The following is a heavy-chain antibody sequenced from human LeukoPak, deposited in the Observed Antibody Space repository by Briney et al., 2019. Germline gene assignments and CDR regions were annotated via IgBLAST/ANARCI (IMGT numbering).Heavy chain of an antibody. Sequence: GGSLRLSCAASGLTFSSYGMHWVRQAPGKGLEWVAFIRYEGSNKYHADSVAGRLTISRDNSKNTLYLQMNSPTAEDTAVYYCAKDPRGYSYGPGAFDIRGQGIMVTVSS. CDR3: AKDPRGYSYGPGAFDI. D-gene: IGHD5-18*01. CDR2: IRYEGSNK. CDR1: GLTFSSYG. V-gene: IGHV3-30*02. J-gene: IGHJ3*02.